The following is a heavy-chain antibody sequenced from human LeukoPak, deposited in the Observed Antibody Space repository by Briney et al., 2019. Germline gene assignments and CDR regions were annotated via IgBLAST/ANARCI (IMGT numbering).Heavy chain of an antibody. CDR2: FDPEDGET. Sequence: ASVKVSCKVSGYTLSELSMHWVRQAPGKGLEWMGGFDPEDGETIYAQKFQGRVTMTEDTSTDTAYMELSSLRSEDTAVYYCATVSDIFTGSFFDYWGQGTLVTVSS. D-gene: IGHD3-9*01. V-gene: IGHV1-24*01. CDR1: GYTLSELS. CDR3: ATVSDIFTGSFFDY. J-gene: IGHJ4*02.